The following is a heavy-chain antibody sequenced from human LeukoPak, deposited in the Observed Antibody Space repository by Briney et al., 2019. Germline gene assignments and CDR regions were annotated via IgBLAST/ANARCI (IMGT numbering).Heavy chain of an antibody. J-gene: IGHJ4*02. CDR1: GFTFSGFW. Sequence: PGGSLRLSCAASGFTFSGFWMGWVRQAPGKGLEWVANIKQDGSDKYYVDSVKGRFTISRDNAKNALYLQMNNLRAEDTAVYYCAKEGRGGYNYDYWGQGTLLTVSS. D-gene: IGHD5-24*01. V-gene: IGHV3-7*01. CDR3: AKEGRGGYNYDY. CDR2: IKQDGSDK.